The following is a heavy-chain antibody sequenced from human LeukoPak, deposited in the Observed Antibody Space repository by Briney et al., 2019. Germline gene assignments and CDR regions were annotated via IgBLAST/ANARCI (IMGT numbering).Heavy chain of an antibody. CDR3: ARDGPLDSGSYFHAFDI. V-gene: IGHV3-74*01. D-gene: IGHD1-26*01. CDR2: INSDGSST. CDR1: GFTFSSYW. J-gene: IGHJ3*02. Sequence: GSLRLSCAASGFTFSSYWMHWVRQAPGKGLVWVSRINSDGSSTSYADSVKGRFTISRDNAKNTLYLQMNSLRAEDTAVYYCARDGPLDSGSYFHAFDIWGQGTMVTVSP.